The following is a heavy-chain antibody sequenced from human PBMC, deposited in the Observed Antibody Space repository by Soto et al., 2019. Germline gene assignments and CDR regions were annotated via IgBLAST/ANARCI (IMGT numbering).Heavy chain of an antibody. D-gene: IGHD2-15*01. CDR3: ARGIYCSGGSCYLDY. J-gene: IGHJ4*02. V-gene: IGHV3-21*01. CDR1: GFTFSSHS. Sequence: EVQLLESGGGLVKPGGSLRLSCAASGFTFSSHSMNWVRQAPGKGLEWVSSISSSSSYIYYADSVKGRFTISRDNAKNSLVLQMNSLRAEDTALYYCARGIYCSGGSCYLDYWGQGTLVTVSS. CDR2: ISSSSSYI.